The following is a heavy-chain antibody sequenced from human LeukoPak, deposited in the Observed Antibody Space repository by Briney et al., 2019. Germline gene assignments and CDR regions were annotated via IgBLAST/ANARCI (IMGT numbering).Heavy chain of an antibody. CDR1: GYTFTSYG. D-gene: IGHD3-3*01. J-gene: IGHJ5*02. CDR2: ISAYNGNT. V-gene: IGHV1-18*01. Sequence: ASVKVSCKASGYTFTSYGISWVRQAPGQGLEWMGWISAYNGNTSYAQKLQGRVTMTTDTSTSTAYMELRSMRSDDTAVYYCARDGGVLRFLEWLSWFDPWGQGTLVTVSS. CDR3: ARDGGVLRFLEWLSWFDP.